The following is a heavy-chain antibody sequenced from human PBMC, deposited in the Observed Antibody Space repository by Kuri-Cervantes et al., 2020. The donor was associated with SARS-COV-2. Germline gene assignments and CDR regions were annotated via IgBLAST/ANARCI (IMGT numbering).Heavy chain of an antibody. J-gene: IGHJ4*02. Sequence: LSLTCVASGFTFSSNSMNWVRQAPGKGLEWVSYISGSGFSIYYADSLKGRFTISRDNAKNSLYLQMNGLTAEDTAVYYCARGGRYYFDYWGQGSLVTVSS. V-gene: IGHV3-48*01. CDR2: ISGSGFSI. CDR1: GFTFSSNS. D-gene: IGHD1-26*01. CDR3: ARGGRYYFDY.